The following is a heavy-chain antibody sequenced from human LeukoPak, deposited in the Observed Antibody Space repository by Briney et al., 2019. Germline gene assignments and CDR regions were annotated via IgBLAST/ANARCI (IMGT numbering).Heavy chain of an antibody. V-gene: IGHV3-48*04. CDR1: GFTFSSYS. J-gene: IGHJ3*02. CDR2: ISSSSSTI. CDR3: ARDLSCGSTSCYTAFDI. Sequence: GGSLRLSCAASGFTFSSYSMNWVRQAPGKGLEWVSYISSSSSTIYYADSVKGRFTISRDNAKNSLYLQMNSLRAEDTAVYYCARDLSCGSTSCYTAFDIWGQGTMVTVSS. D-gene: IGHD2-2*02.